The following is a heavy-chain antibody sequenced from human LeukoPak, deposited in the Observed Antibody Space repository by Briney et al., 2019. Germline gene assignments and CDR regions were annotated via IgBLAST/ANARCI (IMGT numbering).Heavy chain of an antibody. D-gene: IGHD3-10*01. Sequence: PGGSLRLSCAASGFNFSHYDMDWVRQAPGKGLEWVAIIWDDESNKYYADSVKGRFTISRDKSKNTFYLQMNSLRAEDTAIYYCARERGGQDWDFDLWGRGTLVTVSS. CDR3: ARERGGQDWDFDL. V-gene: IGHV3-33*01. CDR1: GFNFSHYD. CDR2: IWDDESNK. J-gene: IGHJ2*01.